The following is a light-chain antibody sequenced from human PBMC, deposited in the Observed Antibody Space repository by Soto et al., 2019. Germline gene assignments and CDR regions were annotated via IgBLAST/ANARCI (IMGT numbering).Light chain of an antibody. CDR1: QTISSW. CDR3: QQYNSWPPIT. J-gene: IGKJ5*01. CDR2: DAS. Sequence: DIHMTQSPSSLSGSLGDTVTITCRASQTISSWLAWYQQKPGKAPKLLIYDASNLERGVPSRFSGSGTGTEYTFTISSLQAEDFAVYFCQQYNSWPPITFGQGTRLEIK. V-gene: IGKV1-5*01.